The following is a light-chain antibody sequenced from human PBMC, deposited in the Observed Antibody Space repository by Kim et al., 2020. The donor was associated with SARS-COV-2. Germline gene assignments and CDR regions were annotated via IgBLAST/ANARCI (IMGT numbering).Light chain of an antibody. CDR1: QSISSW. V-gene: IGKV1-5*01. CDR3: QYYNSYSAT. J-gene: IGKJ1*01. CDR2: DAS. Sequence: DIQMTQSPSTLSAPVGDRVTITCRASQSISSWLAWYQQKRGEAPKLLIYDASSLQSGVPSRFSGSGSGTEFTFTISSLQPDDFAIYYCQYYNSYSATFGQGTKV.